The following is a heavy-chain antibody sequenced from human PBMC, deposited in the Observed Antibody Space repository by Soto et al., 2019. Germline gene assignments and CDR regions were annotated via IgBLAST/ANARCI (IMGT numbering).Heavy chain of an antibody. Sequence: GGSLRLSCAASGFTFSSYAMSWVRQAPGEGLEWVSAISGSGGSTYYADSVKGRFTISRDNSKNTLYLQMNSLRAEDTAVYYCAKDKSKGIAGPYAFDIWGQGTMVTVSS. D-gene: IGHD6-13*01. CDR3: AKDKSKGIAGPYAFDI. J-gene: IGHJ3*02. V-gene: IGHV3-23*01. CDR1: GFTFSSYA. CDR2: ISGSGGST.